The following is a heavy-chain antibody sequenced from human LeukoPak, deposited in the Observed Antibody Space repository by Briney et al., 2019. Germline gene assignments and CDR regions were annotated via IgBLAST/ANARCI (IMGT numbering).Heavy chain of an antibody. CDR2: IYYSGST. D-gene: IGHD1-26*01. J-gene: IGHJ5*02. Sequence: SETLSLTCTVSGGSISSYYWSWIRQPPGKGLEWIGYIYYSGSTNYNPSLESRVTISVDTSKNQFSLKLSSVTAADTAVYYCARGGSGSFNWFDPWGQGTLVAVSS. CDR1: GGSISSYY. V-gene: IGHV4-59*01. CDR3: ARGGSGSFNWFDP.